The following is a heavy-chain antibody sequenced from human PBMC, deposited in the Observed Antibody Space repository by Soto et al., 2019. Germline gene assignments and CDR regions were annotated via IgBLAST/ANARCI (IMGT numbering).Heavy chain of an antibody. J-gene: IGHJ6*02. CDR1: GFTFSSYA. CDR2: MSGSGVGT. Sequence: EVKLLESGGGLVQPGGSLRLSCAASGFTFSSYAMSWVRQAPGKGLEWVSAMSGSGVGTYYAGSVKGRFTISRDNSKNTLYLQMSSLRAEDTAVYYCAKDWGSSKGYFTCYCMDVWGQGTTVTVS. CDR3: AKDWGSSKGYFTCYCMDV. V-gene: IGHV3-23*01. D-gene: IGHD6-13*01.